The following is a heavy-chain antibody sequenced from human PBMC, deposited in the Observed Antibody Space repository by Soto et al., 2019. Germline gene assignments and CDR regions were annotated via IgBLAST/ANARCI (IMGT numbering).Heavy chain of an antibody. CDR3: ARGRGYSYGLDP. Sequence: SETLSLTCAVSGGSISSGGYSWSWIRQPPGKGLEWIGYIYHSGSTYYNPSLKSRVTISVDTSKNEFSLKLSSVTAADTAVYYCARGRGYSYGLDPWGQGTLVTVSS. CDR2: IYHSGST. CDR1: GGSISSGGYS. D-gene: IGHD5-12*01. J-gene: IGHJ5*02. V-gene: IGHV4-30-2*01.